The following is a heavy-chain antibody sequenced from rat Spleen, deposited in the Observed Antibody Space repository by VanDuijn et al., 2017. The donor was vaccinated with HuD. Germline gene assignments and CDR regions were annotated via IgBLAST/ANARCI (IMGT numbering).Heavy chain of an antibody. V-gene: IGHV5-7*01. J-gene: IGHJ2*01. CDR3: AREAGIPFHYFDY. CDR2: ISYDGSNT. CDR1: GFTFSDYN. Sequence: EVQLVESGGGLVQPGRSLKLSCAASGFTFSDYNMAWVRQAPRKGLEWVATISYDGSNTYYRDSVKGRFTISRDNTKSTLYLQVDSLRSEDTATYYCAREAGIPFHYFDYWGQGVMVTVSS. D-gene: IGHD1-4*01.